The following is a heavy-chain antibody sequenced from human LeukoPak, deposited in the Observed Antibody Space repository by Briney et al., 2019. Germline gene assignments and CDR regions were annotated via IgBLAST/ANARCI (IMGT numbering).Heavy chain of an antibody. V-gene: IGHV5-51*01. Sequence: GESLKISCKGSGYSFTSYCIGWVRQMPGKGLKWMGIIYPGDSDTRYSPSFQGQVTISADKSISTAYLQWSSLKASDTAMYYCARQGGDYYDSSGYYYWGQGTLVTVSS. CDR3: ARQGGDYYDSSGYYY. CDR1: GYSFTSYC. CDR2: IYPGDSDT. D-gene: IGHD3-22*01. J-gene: IGHJ4*02.